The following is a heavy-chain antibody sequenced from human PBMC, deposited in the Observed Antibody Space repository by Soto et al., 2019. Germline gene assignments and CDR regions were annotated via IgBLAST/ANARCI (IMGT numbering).Heavy chain of an antibody. V-gene: IGHV3-23*01. D-gene: IGHD3-16*02. J-gene: IGHJ4*02. CDR3: AEDGSYYYYFWGTYRYLFDF. CDR1: GFTFSSYA. CDR2: ISGSGDST. Sequence: GGSLRLSCAASGFTFSSYAMSWVRQAPGRGLEWVSTISGSGDSTYYADSVKGRFTISRDNSKNTLYLQMNSLRAEDTAVYYCAEDGSYYYYFWGTYRYLFDFWGQGDLVPVSS.